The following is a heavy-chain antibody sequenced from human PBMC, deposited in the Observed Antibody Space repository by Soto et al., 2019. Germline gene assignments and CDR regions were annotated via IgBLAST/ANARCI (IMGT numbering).Heavy chain of an antibody. V-gene: IGHV4-31*03. CDR2: IYYSGST. D-gene: IGHD7-27*01. CDR3: ARAILGICIYFDY. CDR1: GGSISSGGYY. J-gene: IGHJ4*02. Sequence: PSETLSLTCTVSGGSISSGGYYWSWIRQHPGKGLEWIGYIYYSGSTYYNPSLKGRVTISVDTSKNQFSLKLSSVTAADTAVYYCARAILGICIYFDYWGQGTLVTVSS.